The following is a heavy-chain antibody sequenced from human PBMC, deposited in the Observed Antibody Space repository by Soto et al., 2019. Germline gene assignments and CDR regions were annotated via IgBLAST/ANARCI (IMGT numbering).Heavy chain of an antibody. CDR1: GFTVSGNY. D-gene: IGHD3-22*01. CDR2: IYSDGST. Sequence: EVQLVESGGGLIQPGGSLRLSCAASGFTVSGNYMSWVRQAPGKGLECVSVIYSDGSTYYADSVKGRFTISRDNSKNTLYLQMNRLRAEDTAMYYCAKGGDYYDSSGYYSVGTFDIWGQGTMVTVSS. V-gene: IGHV3-53*01. J-gene: IGHJ3*02. CDR3: AKGGDYYDSSGYYSVGTFDI.